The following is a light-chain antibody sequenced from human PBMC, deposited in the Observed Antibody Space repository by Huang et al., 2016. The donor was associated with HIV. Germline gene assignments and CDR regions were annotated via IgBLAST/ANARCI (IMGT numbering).Light chain of an antibody. Sequence: DIQMTKSTSSLSASVGDRDTITCRASQSIRGYLRWYKQKPGKAPQLLMYAASTLQSGVPSRFSGSGSGTDFTLTISSLQPEDFATYYCQQSFSTPPTFGQGTNVEI. CDR2: AAS. CDR3: QQSFSTPPT. J-gene: IGKJ1*01. CDR1: QSIRGY. V-gene: IGKV1-39*01.